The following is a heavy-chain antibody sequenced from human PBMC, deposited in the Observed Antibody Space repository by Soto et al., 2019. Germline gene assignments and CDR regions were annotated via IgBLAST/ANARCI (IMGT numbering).Heavy chain of an antibody. J-gene: IGHJ6*02. CDR2: IYYSGST. CDR3: ARKGSSGYYNGYYYYYGMDV. V-gene: IGHV4-31*03. D-gene: IGHD3-3*01. Sequence: SETLSLTFTVSGGSISSGSYFWSLIRQPPGKGLELIGYIYYSGSTYYNPALKSRVTISVDTSKNQFSLKLSSVTAADTAVYYCARKGSSGYYNGYYYYYGMDVWGQGTTVT. CDR1: GGSISSGSYF.